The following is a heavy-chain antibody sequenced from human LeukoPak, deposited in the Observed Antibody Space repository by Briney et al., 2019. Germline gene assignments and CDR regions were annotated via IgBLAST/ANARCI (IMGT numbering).Heavy chain of an antibody. D-gene: IGHD3-22*01. V-gene: IGHV5-51*01. CDR3: ARRPPNYYDSSGYSVFDY. Sequence: GESLKISCKGSGYSFTTYWIAWVRQMPGKGLEWMGIILPGDSDTRYSPSFQGQVTISADKSTSTAYLQWSSLKASDTAIYYCARRPPNYYDSSGYSVFDYWGQGILVTVSS. CDR1: GYSFTTYW. J-gene: IGHJ4*02. CDR2: ILPGDSDT.